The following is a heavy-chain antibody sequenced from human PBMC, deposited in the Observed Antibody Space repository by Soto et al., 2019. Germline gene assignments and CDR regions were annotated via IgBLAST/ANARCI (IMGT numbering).Heavy chain of an antibody. CDR1: GFIFRNYA. D-gene: IGHD5-18*01. CDR3: AKDKGYDYGSYFYYGLDV. CDR2: ISASGGTP. J-gene: IGHJ6*02. Sequence: GSLRLSCAASGFIFRNYAMNWVRQAPGKGLEWGSGISASGGTPYYADSEKGRFTISRDNSKSTLYLEMSSLRAEDTAVYYCAKDKGYDYGSYFYYGLDVWGQGTTVTVSS. V-gene: IGHV3-23*01.